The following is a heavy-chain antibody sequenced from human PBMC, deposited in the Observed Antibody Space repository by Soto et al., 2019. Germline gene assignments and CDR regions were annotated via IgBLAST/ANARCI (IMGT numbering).Heavy chain of an antibody. Sequence: GGSLRLSCAASGFTFSSYAMSWVRQAPGKGLEWVSAISGSGGSTYYADSVKGRFTISRDNSKNTLYLQMNSLRAEDTAVYYCAKARVVRVYYYGMDVWGQSTTVTVSS. J-gene: IGHJ6*02. CDR2: ISGSGGST. D-gene: IGHD2-15*01. CDR3: AKARVVRVYYYGMDV. V-gene: IGHV3-23*01. CDR1: GFTFSSYA.